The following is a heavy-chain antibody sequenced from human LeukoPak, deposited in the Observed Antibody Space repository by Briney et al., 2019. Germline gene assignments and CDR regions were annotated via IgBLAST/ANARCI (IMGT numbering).Heavy chain of an antibody. V-gene: IGHV5-51*03. J-gene: IGHJ4*02. CDR2: IYPGDSDT. CDR3: ARGVGSNFPY. CDR1: GYNFASHW. Sequence: PGESLKISCKGSGYNFASHWIGWVRQMPGKGLEWMGIIYPGDSDTRYSPSFQGQVTISADKSISTTHLHWGSLKAADTAMYYCARGVGSNFPYWGQGTLVTVSS. D-gene: IGHD1-26*01.